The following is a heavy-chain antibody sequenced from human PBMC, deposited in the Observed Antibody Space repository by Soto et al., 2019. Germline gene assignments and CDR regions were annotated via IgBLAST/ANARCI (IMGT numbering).Heavy chain of an antibody. D-gene: IGHD6-19*01. Sequence: VQLVESGGGVVQPGRSLRLSCAASGFTFSDYAMHWVRQAPGKGLEWVAVVSHDGRNTHYADSVKGRFTISRDSSQNTVSLEITSLRAEDTAVYYCAKGGRQWLVTSDFNYWGQGALVTVSS. CDR2: VSHDGRNT. V-gene: IGHV3-30*18. CDR1: GFTFSDYA. J-gene: IGHJ4*02. CDR3: AKGGRQWLVTSDFNY.